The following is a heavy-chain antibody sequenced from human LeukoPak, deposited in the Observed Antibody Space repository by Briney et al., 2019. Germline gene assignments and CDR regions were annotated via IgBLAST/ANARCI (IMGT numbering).Heavy chain of an antibody. D-gene: IGHD4-17*01. V-gene: IGHV3-21*05. CDR3: GRETDDYGDYLAFDI. J-gene: IGHJ3*02. Sequence: GGSLRLSWSASGFKFSGYTMNWVRQATGKGLEWGSYISSSSSYIYYADSVKGRFTISRDNAKNSLYLQMNSLRAEDTAVYYCGRETDDYGDYLAFDIWGQGTMVTVSS. CDR1: GFKFSGYT. CDR2: ISSSSSYI.